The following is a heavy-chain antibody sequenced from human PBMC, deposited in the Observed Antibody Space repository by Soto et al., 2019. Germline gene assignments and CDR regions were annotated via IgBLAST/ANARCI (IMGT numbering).Heavy chain of an antibody. V-gene: IGHV3-64D*06. CDR3: VRDPMLTTVTHFEY. CDR1: GFTFSSYA. CDR2: ISSNGGST. J-gene: IGHJ4*02. D-gene: IGHD4-17*01. Sequence: GGSLRLCCSASGFTFSSYAMHWVRQAPGKGLEYVSAISSNGGSTYYADSVKGRFTISRDNSKNTLYLQMSSLRAEDTAVYYCVRDPMLTTVTHFEYWGQGTLVTVSS.